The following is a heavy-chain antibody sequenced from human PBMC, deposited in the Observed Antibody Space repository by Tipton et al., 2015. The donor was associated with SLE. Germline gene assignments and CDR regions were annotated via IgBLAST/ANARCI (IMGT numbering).Heavy chain of an antibody. CDR1: GGSISSYY. Sequence: TLSLTCTLSGGSISSYYWSWIRQSPGKGLEWIGEINHSGSTNYNPSLKSRVTISVDTSKNQFSLRLSSVTAADTAVYYCATKAGLGWFDPWGQGTLVTVSS. J-gene: IGHJ5*02. V-gene: IGHV4-34*01. D-gene: IGHD3-16*01. CDR3: ATKAGLGWFDP. CDR2: INHSGST.